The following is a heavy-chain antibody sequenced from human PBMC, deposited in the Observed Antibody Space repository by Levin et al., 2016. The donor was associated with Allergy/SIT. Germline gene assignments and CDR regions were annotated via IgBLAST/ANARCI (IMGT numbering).Heavy chain of an antibody. Sequence: SETLSLTCTVSGVSISSYHWAWIRQPAGEGLKWIGRVYGSGNTDYSASLKSRLTVSMDTSKNQFSLHLTSVTPEDTAVYYCARDQGALNSWGPGTLVTVSS. CDR1: GVSISSYH. CDR2: VYGSGNT. J-gene: IGHJ1*01. CDR3: ARDQGALNS. V-gene: IGHV4-4*07. D-gene: IGHD2/OR15-2a*01.